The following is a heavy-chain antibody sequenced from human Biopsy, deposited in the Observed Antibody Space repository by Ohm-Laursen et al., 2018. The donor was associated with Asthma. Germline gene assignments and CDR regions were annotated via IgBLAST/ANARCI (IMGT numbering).Heavy chain of an antibody. CDR1: GFAASRDY. D-gene: IGHD6-13*01. J-gene: IGHJ4*02. CDR2: IYSRGTS. CDR3: ARGDRRNWSHYYFDY. V-gene: IGHV3-53*01. Sequence: SLSLSCAASGFAASRDYMFWVRQAPGKGMEWVSVIYSRGTSHTTDSVRGRFTISRDYSKNKLYLRMHSLRAEDTAVYYCARGDRRNWSHYYFDYWGQGTLVTVSS.